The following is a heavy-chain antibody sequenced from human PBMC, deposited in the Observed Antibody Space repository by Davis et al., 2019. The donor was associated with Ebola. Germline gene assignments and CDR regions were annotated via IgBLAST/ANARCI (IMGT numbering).Heavy chain of an antibody. CDR3: ARIQGSYDFWSGPPGRYYYYGMDV. Sequence: SWIRLPPGKALEWLAHIFSNDEKSYSTSLKSRLTISKDTSKSQVVLTMTNMDPVDTATYYCARIQGSYDFWSGPPGRYYYYGMDVWGQGTTVTVSS. J-gene: IGHJ6*02. D-gene: IGHD3-3*01. V-gene: IGHV2-26*01. CDR2: IFSNDEK.